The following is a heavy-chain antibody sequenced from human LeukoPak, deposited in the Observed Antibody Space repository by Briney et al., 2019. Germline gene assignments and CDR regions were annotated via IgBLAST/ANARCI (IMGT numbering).Heavy chain of an antibody. CDR3: ARVPMIVVVITPLGYFDY. D-gene: IGHD3-22*01. CDR2: ISAYNGNT. V-gene: IGHV1-18*01. CDR1: GYTFTSYG. J-gene: IGHJ4*02. Sequence: ASVKVSCKASGYTFTSYGISWVRQAPGQGLEWMGWISAYNGNTNYAQKLQGRVTMTTDTSTSTAYMELRSLRSDDTAVYYSARVPMIVVVITPLGYFDYWGQGTLVTVSS.